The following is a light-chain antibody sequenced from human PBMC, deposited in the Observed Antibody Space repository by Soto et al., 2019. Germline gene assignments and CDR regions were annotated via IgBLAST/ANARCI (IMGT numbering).Light chain of an antibody. V-gene: IGKV3-20*01. J-gene: IGKJ1*01. CDR3: QQYGSSPRT. Sequence: ESVCTQSPGTMSLSPGERATLSCRASQSVTSSYLSWYQQKPGQAPRLRIYGASSRSTGIPDRFSGSGSGTDCTLTISRLEPEDFAVYYCQQYGSSPRTFGQGTKVEI. CDR1: QSVTSSY. CDR2: GAS.